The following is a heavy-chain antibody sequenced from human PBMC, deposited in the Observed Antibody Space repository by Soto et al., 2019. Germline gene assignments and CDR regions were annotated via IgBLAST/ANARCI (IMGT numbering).Heavy chain of an antibody. Sequence: PGGSLRLSCTASGFTFSDYGMAWVRQAPGKGLEWVSTISGGSSVTYYGDSVKGRFTISRDNAKKTLFLQLNRLSAEDTATYYCAKVLSKNYYYPFDFWGQGTQVTVSS. J-gene: IGHJ4*02. V-gene: IGHV3-23*01. D-gene: IGHD2-21*02. CDR1: GFTFSDYG. CDR2: ISGGSSVT. CDR3: AKVLSKNYYYPFDF.